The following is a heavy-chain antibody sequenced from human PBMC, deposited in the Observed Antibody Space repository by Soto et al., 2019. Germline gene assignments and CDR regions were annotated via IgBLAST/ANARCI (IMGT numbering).Heavy chain of an antibody. V-gene: IGHV7-4-1*01. CDR2: INTNTGNP. D-gene: IGHD6-13*01. CDR1: GYTFTSYA. CDR3: ARARPPGLLKQQLATWWFDP. J-gene: IGHJ5*02. Sequence: QVQLVQSGSELKKPGASVKVSCKASGYTFTSYAMNWVRQAPGQGLEWMGWINTNTGNPTYAQGFTGRFVFSLDTSVSTAYLQICSLKAEDTVVYYCARARPPGLLKQQLATWWFDPWGQGTLVTVSS.